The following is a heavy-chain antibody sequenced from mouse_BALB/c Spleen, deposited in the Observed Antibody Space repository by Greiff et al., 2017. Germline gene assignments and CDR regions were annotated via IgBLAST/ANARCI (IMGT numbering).Heavy chain of an antibody. CDR1: GYAFSSYW. V-gene: IGHV1-80*01. D-gene: IGHD4-1*01. J-gene: IGHJ3*01. CDR2: IYPGDGDT. CDR3: ARWEGGFAY. Sequence: VHLVESGAELVRPGSSVKISCKASGYAFSSYWMNWVKQRPGQGLEWIGQIYPGDGDTNYNGKFKGKATLTADKSSSTAYMQLSSLTSEDSAVYFCARWEGGFAYWGQGSLVTVSA.